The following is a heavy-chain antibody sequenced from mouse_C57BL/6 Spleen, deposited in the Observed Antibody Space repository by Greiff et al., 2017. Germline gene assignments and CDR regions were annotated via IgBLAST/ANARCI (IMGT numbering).Heavy chain of an antibody. Sequence: VQLQPGAELVKPGASVKLSCKASGYTFTSYWMHWVKQRPGQGLEWIGMIHPNSGSTNYNEKFKSKATLTVDKSSSTAYMQLSSLTSEDSAVYYCARWGTGTVYFDYWGQGTTLTVSS. J-gene: IGHJ2*01. CDR1: GYTFTSYW. CDR2: IHPNSGST. D-gene: IGHD4-1*01. CDR3: ARWGTGTVYFDY. V-gene: IGHV1-64*01.